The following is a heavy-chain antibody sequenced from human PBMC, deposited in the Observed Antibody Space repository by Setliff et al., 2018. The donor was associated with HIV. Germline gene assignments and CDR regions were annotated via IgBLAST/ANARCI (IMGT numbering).Heavy chain of an antibody. CDR2: FDPEDGET. D-gene: IGHD6-25*01. Sequence: ASVKVSCNVSGYSLTEFPMHWVRQAPGKGLEWMGGFDPEDGETIHAQNFQGRVTMTEDTSTDTAYLKLSGLRSEDTAVYYCTTGVRVFRYTSGWTPYSFFDSWGQGTLVTVSS. J-gene: IGHJ4*02. CDR1: GYSLTEFP. CDR3: TTGVRVFRYTSGWTPYSFFDS. V-gene: IGHV1-24*01.